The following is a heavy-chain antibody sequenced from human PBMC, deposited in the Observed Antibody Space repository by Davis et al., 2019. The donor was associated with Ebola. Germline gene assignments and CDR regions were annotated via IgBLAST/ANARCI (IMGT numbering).Heavy chain of an antibody. CDR3: AREADWGQLDY. CDR1: GFTFSSYV. J-gene: IGHJ4*02. D-gene: IGHD3-16*01. CDR2: IWYDGSNK. Sequence: GESLKISCAASGFTFSSYVMHWVRPAPGKGLEWVAVIWYDGSNKYYADSVKGRFTISRDNSKNTLYLQMNSLRAEDTAVYYCAREADWGQLDYWGQGTLVTVSS. V-gene: IGHV3-33*01.